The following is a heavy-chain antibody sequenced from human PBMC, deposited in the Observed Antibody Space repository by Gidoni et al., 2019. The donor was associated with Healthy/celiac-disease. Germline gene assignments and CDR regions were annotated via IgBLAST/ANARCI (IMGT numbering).Heavy chain of an antibody. J-gene: IGHJ6*02. CDR2: FDPEDGET. V-gene: IGHV1-24*01. Sequence: QLQLVQSGAGVKKPEASVKVSCKVSGYTLTELSMHWERQAPGKGLEWMGGFDPEDGETIYAQKFQGRVTMTEDTSTDTAYMELSSLRSEDTAVYYWATDQPGGNTNYYYYGMDVWGQGTTVTVSS. CDR3: ATDQPGGNTNYYYYGMDV. D-gene: IGHD2-15*01. CDR1: GYTLTELS.